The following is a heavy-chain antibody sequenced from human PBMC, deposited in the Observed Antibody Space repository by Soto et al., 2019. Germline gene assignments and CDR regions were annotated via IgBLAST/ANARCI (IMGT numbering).Heavy chain of an antibody. CDR3: AHSSGYCSGGDCYSRGSFDS. D-gene: IGHD2-15*01. V-gene: IGHV2-5*02. CDR2: IYWDDDE. Sequence: QITLKESGPTLVKPTQTLTLTCTFSGFSLTTSGVGVGWIRQPPGRALEWLALIYWDDDERYSPSLKSRLTITKETSKNQVVLTMTNMDPVETATYYCAHSSGYCSGGDCYSRGSFDSWGQGTLVTVSS. J-gene: IGHJ4*02. CDR1: GFSLTTSGVG.